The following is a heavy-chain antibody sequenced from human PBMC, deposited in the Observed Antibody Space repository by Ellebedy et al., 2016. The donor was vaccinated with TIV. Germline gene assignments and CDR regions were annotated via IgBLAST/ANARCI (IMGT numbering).Heavy chain of an antibody. CDR3: AKDKEWDIVVVPAAMTSAYGMDF. Sequence: GGSLRLXXAVSGFSFDGYGMHWVRHGPGKGLEWVSGISWNSGSIGYADSVKGRFTISRDNAKNSLYLQMNSLRAEDTALYYCAKDKEWDIVVVPAAMTSAYGMDFWGQGTTVIVSS. V-gene: IGHV3-9*01. D-gene: IGHD2-2*01. CDR1: GFSFDGYG. CDR2: ISWNSGSI. J-gene: IGHJ6*02.